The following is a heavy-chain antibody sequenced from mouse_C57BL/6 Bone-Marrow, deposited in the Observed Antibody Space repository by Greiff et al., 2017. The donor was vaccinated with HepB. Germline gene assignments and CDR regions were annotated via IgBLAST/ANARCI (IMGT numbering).Heavy chain of an antibody. J-gene: IGHJ2*01. V-gene: IGHV1-81*01. CDR2: IYPRSGNT. CDR1: GYTFTSYG. D-gene: IGHD1-1*01. CDR3: ARGALRYFDY. Sequence: VKLQESGAELARPGASVKLSCKASGYTFTSYGISWVKQRTGQGLEWIGEIYPRSGNTYYNEKFKGKATLTADKSSSTAYMELRSLTSEDSAVYFCARGALRYFDYWGQGTTLTVSS.